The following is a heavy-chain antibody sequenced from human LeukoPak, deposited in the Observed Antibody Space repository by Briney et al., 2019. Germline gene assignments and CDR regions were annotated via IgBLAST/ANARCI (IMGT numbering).Heavy chain of an antibody. D-gene: IGHD3-9*01. CDR3: AKERVDWRYFDY. J-gene: IGHJ4*02. CDR1: GFTFSSYW. CDR2: IKQDGSEK. Sequence: GGSLRLSCAASGFTFSSYWMSWVRQAPGKGLEWVANIKQDGSEKYYVDSVKGRFTISRDNSKNTLYLQMNSLRAEDTAVYYCAKERVDWRYFDYWGQGTLVTVSS. V-gene: IGHV3-7*01.